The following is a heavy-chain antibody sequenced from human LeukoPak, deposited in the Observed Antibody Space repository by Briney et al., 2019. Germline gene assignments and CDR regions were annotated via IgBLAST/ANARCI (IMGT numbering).Heavy chain of an antibody. J-gene: IGHJ4*02. Sequence: SETLSLTCTVSGASIRCYYWSWIRQPAGKGLEWIGRIVPSGSTNYNPSLKSRVTMSVDTSKNQFSLKLNSVTAADTAVYYCAKEGAAPGPDFDYWGQGTLVIVSS. D-gene: IGHD6-13*01. V-gene: IGHV4-4*07. CDR2: IVPSGST. CDR3: AKEGAAPGPDFDY. CDR1: GASIRCYY.